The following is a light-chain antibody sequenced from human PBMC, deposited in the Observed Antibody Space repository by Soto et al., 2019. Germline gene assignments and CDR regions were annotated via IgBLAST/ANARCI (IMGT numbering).Light chain of an antibody. Sequence: EIVLTQAPATPSVAPGEGGHPFWRASQSVSGDLAWYHHKPGQAPRLLIYDASTRALDTPARFAGSGAGTEFTLTISSLQSEDFAVYFCQQYNSYSPATFGQGTKVDIK. CDR3: QQYNSYSPAT. J-gene: IGKJ1*01. CDR1: QSVSGD. CDR2: DAS. V-gene: IGKV3-15*01.